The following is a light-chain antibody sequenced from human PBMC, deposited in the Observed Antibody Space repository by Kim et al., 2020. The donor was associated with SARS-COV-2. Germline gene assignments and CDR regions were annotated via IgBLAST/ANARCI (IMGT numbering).Light chain of an antibody. CDR2: STS. V-gene: IGKV3-15*01. CDR1: QDVSFK. CDR3: QQSNNWPRT. Sequence: VSPGGRATLSCRANQDVSFKLAWYQQKPGQAPRLLIYSTSIRATGIPARFSGAGSRTDFTLTISGLQSEDFAVYYCQQSNNWPRTFGQGTKVDIK. J-gene: IGKJ1*01.